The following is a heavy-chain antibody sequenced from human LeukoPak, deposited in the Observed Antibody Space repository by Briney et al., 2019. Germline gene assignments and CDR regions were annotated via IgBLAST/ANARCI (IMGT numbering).Heavy chain of an antibody. CDR2: IYHGGST. Sequence: TSETLSLTCTVSGFSLSSGYYWGWIRQPPGKGLEWIGSIYHGGSTHYNPSLKSQVTISVDTSKNQFSLKLSSVTAADTAVYYCARVASKGYYYYMDVWGKGTTVTVSS. V-gene: IGHV4-38-2*02. CDR3: ARVASKGYYYYMDV. J-gene: IGHJ6*03. CDR1: GFSLSSGYY.